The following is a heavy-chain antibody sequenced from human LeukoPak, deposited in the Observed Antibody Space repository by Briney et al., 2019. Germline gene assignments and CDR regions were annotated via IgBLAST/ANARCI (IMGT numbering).Heavy chain of an antibody. V-gene: IGHV3-30-3*01. CDR2: ISYDGSNK. Sequence: PGGSLRLSCAASGFTFSSYAMHWVRQAPGKGLEWVAVISYDGSNKYYADSVKGGFTISRDNSKNTLYLQMNSLRAEDTAVYYCARDPVATINYFDYWGQRTLVTVSS. D-gene: IGHD5-12*01. J-gene: IGHJ4*02. CDR3: ARDPVATINYFDY. CDR1: GFTFSSYA.